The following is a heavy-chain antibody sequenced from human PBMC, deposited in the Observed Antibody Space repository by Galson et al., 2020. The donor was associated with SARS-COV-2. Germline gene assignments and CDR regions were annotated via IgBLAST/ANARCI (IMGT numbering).Heavy chain of an antibody. V-gene: IGHV6-1*01. CDR3: ARGTEGRGVIDYFDY. J-gene: IGHJ4*02. CDR1: GDSVSSNSVA. CDR2: TSYRSQGYN. D-gene: IGHD3-16*02. Sequence: SQTLSLTCGISGDSVSSNSVAWNWIRRSPSRGLEWLGRTSYRSQGYNEYAVSVKSRLIINPDTSKNQFSLHLSSVTSEDTAVYYCARGTEGRGVIDYFDYWGQGTLVTVSS.